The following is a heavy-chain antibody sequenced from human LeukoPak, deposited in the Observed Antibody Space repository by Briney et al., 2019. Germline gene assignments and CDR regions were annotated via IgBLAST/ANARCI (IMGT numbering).Heavy chain of an antibody. V-gene: IGHV1-69*05. J-gene: IGHJ5*02. CDR2: IFPIFGTA. CDR1: GGTFSSYA. D-gene: IGHD3-3*01. CDR3: ARDRRYYDFWSGQNNWFDP. Sequence: GASVKVSCKASGGTFSSYAISWVRQAPGQGLEWMGGIFPIFGTANYAQKFQGRVTITTDESTSSAYMELSSLRSEDTAVYYCARDRRYYDFWSGQNNWFDPWGQGTLVTVSS.